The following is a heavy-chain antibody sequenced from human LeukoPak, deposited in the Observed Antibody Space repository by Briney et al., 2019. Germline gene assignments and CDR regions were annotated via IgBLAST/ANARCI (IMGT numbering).Heavy chain of an antibody. CDR2: IYYSGST. CDR1: GGSISSSSYY. Sequence: PSETLSLTCTVSGGSISSSSYYWGWIRQPPGKGLGWIGSIYYSGSTYYNPSLKSRVTISVDTSKNQFSLKLSSVTAADTAVYYCARSRITIFGVVTPWGQGTLVTVSS. CDR3: ARSRITIFGVVTP. V-gene: IGHV4-39*01. J-gene: IGHJ5*02. D-gene: IGHD3-3*01.